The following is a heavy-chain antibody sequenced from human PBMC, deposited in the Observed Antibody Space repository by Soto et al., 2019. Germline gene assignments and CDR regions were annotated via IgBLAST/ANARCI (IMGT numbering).Heavy chain of an antibody. J-gene: IGHJ4*02. D-gene: IGHD1-26*01. CDR3: ARGEQYSGRIFDY. CDR1: GDSVSSNSAA. CDR2: TYYRSKWYN. V-gene: IGHV6-1*01. Sequence: QTLSLTCGISGDSVSSNSAAWNWLRQSPSRGLELLGRTYYRSKWYNDYAVSVESRITINPDTSKNHFSLQLNFVTPEDTAVYFCARGEQYSGRIFDYWGQGTLVTISS.